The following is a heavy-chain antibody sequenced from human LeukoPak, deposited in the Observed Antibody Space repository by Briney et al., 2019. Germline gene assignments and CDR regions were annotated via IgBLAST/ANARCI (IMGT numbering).Heavy chain of an antibody. J-gene: IGHJ4*02. CDR2: VYFRGTT. CDR1: GGSISSYY. D-gene: IGHD7-27*01. CDR3: ARSPGAPFDY. Sequence: PSETLSLTCTVSGGSISSYYWSWIRQPPGKGLEWIGYVYFRGTTNYNPSIKSRVTISVDTSKNQFSLKLTSVTAADTAVYYCARSPGAPFDYWGQGSPVTVSS. V-gene: IGHV4-59*01.